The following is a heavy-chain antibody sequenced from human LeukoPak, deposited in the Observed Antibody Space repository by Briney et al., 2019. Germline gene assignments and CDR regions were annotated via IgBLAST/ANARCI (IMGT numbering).Heavy chain of an antibody. Sequence: GGSLRLSCAASGFTFSSHAMHWVRQAPGKGLEWVALISYDGRNKYYADSVKGRFTISRDNPKNTLYMEMNSLRAEDTAIYYCVREKTVTAADAFDIWGQGTMVTVSS. V-gene: IGHV3-30*04. CDR3: VREKTVTAADAFDI. CDR2: ISYDGRNK. CDR1: GFTFSSHA. D-gene: IGHD4-11*01. J-gene: IGHJ3*02.